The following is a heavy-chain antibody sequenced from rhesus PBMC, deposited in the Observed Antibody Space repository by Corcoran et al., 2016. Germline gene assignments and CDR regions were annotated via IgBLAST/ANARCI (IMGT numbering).Heavy chain of an antibody. J-gene: IGHJ4*01. Sequence: EVQLVESGGGLVQPGGSLRLSCAASGFTFSSYGMHWVRQAPGKGQEWVEVILYDATKNNYAGSVKYRFTITRDNSKNMLYLQMNNLKLEDTAVYYCTCIAGTIPSNYFDYWGQGVLVTVSS. V-gene: IGHV3-54*02. D-gene: IGHD1-1-1*01. CDR1: GFTFSSYG. CDR3: TCIAGTIPSNYFDY. CDR2: ILYDATKN.